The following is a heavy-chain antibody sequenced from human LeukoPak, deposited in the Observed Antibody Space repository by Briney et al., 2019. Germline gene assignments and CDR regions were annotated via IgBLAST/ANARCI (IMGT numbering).Heavy chain of an antibody. CDR1: GGSISSSSYY. CDR3: ASDFWSGFRYNWFDP. J-gene: IGHJ5*02. V-gene: IGHV4-39*07. CDR2: IYYSGST. D-gene: IGHD3-3*01. Sequence: SETPSLTCTVSGGSISSSSYYWGWIRQPPGKGLEWIGSIYYSGSTYYNPSLKSRVTISVDTSKNQFSLKLSSVTAADTAVYYCASDFWSGFRYNWFDPWGQGTLVTVSS.